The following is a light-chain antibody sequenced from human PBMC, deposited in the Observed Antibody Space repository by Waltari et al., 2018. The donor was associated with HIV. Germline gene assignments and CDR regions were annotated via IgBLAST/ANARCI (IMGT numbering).Light chain of an antibody. J-gene: IGKJ2*01. V-gene: IGKV1-5*03. Sequence: DIQMTQSPSTLSASVGDRVTITCRASQSISSWLAWYQQKQGKAPKLLIDKASSLESGVPSMFIGSGYGTEFTLTISSLQPDDFATYYCQQYNSYSEYTFGQGTKLEIK. CDR2: KAS. CDR1: QSISSW. CDR3: QQYNSYSEYT.